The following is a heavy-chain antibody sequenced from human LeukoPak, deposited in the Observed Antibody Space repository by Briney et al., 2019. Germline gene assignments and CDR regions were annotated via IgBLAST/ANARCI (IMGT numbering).Heavy chain of an antibody. V-gene: IGHV1-69*04. CDR1: GGTFSSYA. CDR2: IIPILGIA. Sequence: ASVKVSCKASGGTFSSYAISWVRQAPGQGLEWMGRIIPILGIANYAQKFQGRVTMTEDTSTDTAYMELSSLRSEDTAVYYCATDHIAVAGNTDYWGQGTLVTVSS. CDR3: ATDHIAVAGNTDY. J-gene: IGHJ4*02. D-gene: IGHD6-19*01.